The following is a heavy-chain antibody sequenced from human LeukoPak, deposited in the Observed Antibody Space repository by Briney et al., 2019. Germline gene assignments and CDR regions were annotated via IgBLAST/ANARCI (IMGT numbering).Heavy chain of an antibody. V-gene: IGHV4-39*01. CDR1: GDSISSSNYY. CDR2: TPYSGDT. D-gene: IGHD6-13*01. J-gene: IGHJ4*02. Sequence: SETLSLTCTVSGDSISSSNYYWGWIRQPPGKGLEWIGSTPYSGDTVYNPSLKSRIIISVDTSKNQFSLKLTSVTAADTAVYYCVRSLATSGMYWGQGTLVTVSS. CDR3: VRSLATSGMY.